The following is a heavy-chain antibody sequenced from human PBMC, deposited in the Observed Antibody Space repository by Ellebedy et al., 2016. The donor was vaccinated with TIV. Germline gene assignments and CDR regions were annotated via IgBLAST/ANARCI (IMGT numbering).Heavy chain of an antibody. CDR2: LYPDAKT. J-gene: IGHJ5*02. CDR1: GIIVSDYF. CDR3: ARDPGGGGDFGDNWFDP. V-gene: IGHV3-66*01. D-gene: IGHD2-21*01. Sequence: GESLKISCEASGIIVSDYFMNWVRQAPGKGLEWVSVLYPDAKTNYTDSVNGRFIVSRDSSKNTLYLQMYSLTAEDTAVYYCARDPGGGGDFGDNWFDPWGQGTLVTVSS.